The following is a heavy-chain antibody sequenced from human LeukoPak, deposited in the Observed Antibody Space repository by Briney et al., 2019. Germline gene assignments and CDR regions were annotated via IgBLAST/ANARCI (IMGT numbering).Heavy chain of an antibody. CDR2: IYYSGST. CDR1: GGSISSGGYY. V-gene: IGHV4-31*03. J-gene: IGHJ5*02. Sequence: PSETLSLTCTVSGGSISSGGYYWSWIRQHPGKGLEWIGYIYYSGSTYYNPSLKSRVTISVDTSKNQFSLKLSSVTAADTAVYYCARDSLYSSGEGNWFDPWGQGTLSPSPQ. D-gene: IGHD6-25*01. CDR3: ARDSLYSSGEGNWFDP.